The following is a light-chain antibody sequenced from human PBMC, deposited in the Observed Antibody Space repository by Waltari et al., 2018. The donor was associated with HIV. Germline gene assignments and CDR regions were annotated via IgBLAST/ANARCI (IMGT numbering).Light chain of an antibody. CDR1: QDISRW. CDR2: AAS. Sequence: DIQMTQSPSSVSASVGDRLTITCRASQDISRWLAWYQQKPGKAPKLLIYAASTLQGGVPSRFSGSGSGTEFTLTISSLQPEDFATYYCQQANSFPYTFGQGTKLDIK. CDR3: QQANSFPYT. J-gene: IGKJ2*01. V-gene: IGKV1-12*01.